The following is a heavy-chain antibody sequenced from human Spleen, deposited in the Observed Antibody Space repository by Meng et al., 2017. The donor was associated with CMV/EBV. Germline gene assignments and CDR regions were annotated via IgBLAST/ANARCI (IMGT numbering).Heavy chain of an antibody. Sequence: GESLKISCAASGFTLSRYEMNWVRQAPGKGLEWVSYISGSGSTMFYADSVKGRFTISKDSAKNSLFLQMHSLRAEDTAVYYCAARYCSGGNCYLFALDIWGQGTVVTVS. CDR1: GFTLSRYE. CDR3: AARYCSGGNCYLFALDI. CDR2: ISGSGSTM. J-gene: IGHJ3*02. D-gene: IGHD2-15*01. V-gene: IGHV3-48*03.